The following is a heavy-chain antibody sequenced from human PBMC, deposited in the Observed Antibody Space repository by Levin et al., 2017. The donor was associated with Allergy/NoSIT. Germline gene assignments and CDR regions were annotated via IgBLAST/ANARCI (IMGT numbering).Heavy chain of an antibody. CDR2: ISAYNGNT. CDR1: GYTFTSYG. V-gene: IGHV1-18*01. CDR3: ARDKSVGYCSSTSCYTDYYYGMDV. J-gene: IGHJ6*02. Sequence: GESLKISCKASGYTFTSYGISWVRQAPGQGLEWMGWISAYNGNTNYAQKLQGRVTMTTDTSTSTAYMELRSLRSDDTAVYYCARDKSVGYCSSTSCYTDYYYGMDVWGQGTTVTVSS. D-gene: IGHD2-2*02.